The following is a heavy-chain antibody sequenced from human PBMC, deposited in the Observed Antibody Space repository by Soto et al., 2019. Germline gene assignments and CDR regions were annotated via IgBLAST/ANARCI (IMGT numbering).Heavy chain of an antibody. J-gene: IGHJ4*02. CDR2: FDPEDGET. Sequence: ASVKVSCKVSVYTLTELSMHWVRQAPGKGLEWMGGFDPEDGETIYAQKFQGRVTMTEDTSTDTAYMELSSLRSEDTAVYYCATPSWSSSGSYPREYYFDYWGQGTLVTVSS. CDR3: ATPSWSSSGSYPREYYFDY. CDR1: VYTLTELS. V-gene: IGHV1-24*01. D-gene: IGHD1-26*01.